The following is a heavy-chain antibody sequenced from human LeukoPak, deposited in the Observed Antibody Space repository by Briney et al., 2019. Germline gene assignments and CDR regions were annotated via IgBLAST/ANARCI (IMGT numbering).Heavy chain of an antibody. V-gene: IGHV3-53*01. J-gene: IGHJ3*02. CDR1: GFTVSSNY. Sequence: PGGSLRLSCAASGFTVSSNYMSWVRQAPGKGLEWVSVIYSGGSTYYADSVKGRFTISRDNSKNTLYLQMNSLRAEDTAVYYCARDKGDSSGHPDAFDIWGQGTMVTVSS. CDR2: IYSGGST. D-gene: IGHD3-22*01. CDR3: ARDKGDSSGHPDAFDI.